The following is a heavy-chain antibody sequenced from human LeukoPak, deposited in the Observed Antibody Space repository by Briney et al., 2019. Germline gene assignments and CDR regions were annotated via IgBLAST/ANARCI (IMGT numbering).Heavy chain of an antibody. V-gene: IGHV4-34*01. D-gene: IGHD3-16*02. CDR3: ARRRGSYRYPFDY. CDR1: GGSFSGYY. CDR2: INHSGST. Sequence: SETLSLTCAVYGGSFSGYYWSWIRQPPGKGLEWIGEINHSGSTNYNPSLKSRVTISVDTSKNQFSLKLSSVTAADTAVYYCARRRGSYRYPFDYWGQGTLVTVSS. J-gene: IGHJ4*02.